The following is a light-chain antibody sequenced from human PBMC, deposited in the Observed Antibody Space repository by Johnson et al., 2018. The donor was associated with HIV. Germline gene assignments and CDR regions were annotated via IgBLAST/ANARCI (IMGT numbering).Light chain of an antibody. Sequence: QSVLTQPPSVSAAPGQKVTISCSGTKSNIGNNYVSWYQQLPGTAPKLLIYENNKRPSGIPDRFSGSKSGTSATLGITGLQTGDEADYYCGTWDSSLNAYVFGAATKVAVL. CDR3: GTWDSSLNAYV. J-gene: IGLJ1*01. V-gene: IGLV1-51*02. CDR1: KSNIGNNY. CDR2: ENN.